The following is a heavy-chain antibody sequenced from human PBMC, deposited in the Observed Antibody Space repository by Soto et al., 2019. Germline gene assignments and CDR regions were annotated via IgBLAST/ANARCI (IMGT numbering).Heavy chain of an antibody. V-gene: IGHV4-4*02. CDR2: IYHSGST. CDR3: ARTTLGATTSAFDI. Sequence: SETLSLTCAVSGGSISSSNWWSWVRQPPGKGLEWTGEIYHSGSTNYNPSLRSRVTISVDKSKNRFSLKLSSVTAADTAVYYCARTTLGATTSAFDIWGQGTMVTVS. CDR1: GGSISSSNW. D-gene: IGHD1-26*01. J-gene: IGHJ3*02.